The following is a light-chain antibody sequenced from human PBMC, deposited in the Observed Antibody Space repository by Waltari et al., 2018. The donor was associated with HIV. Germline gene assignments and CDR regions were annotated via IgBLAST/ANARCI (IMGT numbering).Light chain of an antibody. J-gene: IGLJ1*01. CDR3: PSYATGNTYV. Sequence: QSALTQPASVSGSPGQSITISSTGTNSDIGKYNLVSWYQQHPGRVPKVLIFEVTTRPSGISHRFSGSKSDNTASLTISGLQAEDEADYYCPSYATGNTYVFGTGTSVTVL. CDR1: NSDIGKYNL. CDR2: EVT. V-gene: IGLV2-23*02.